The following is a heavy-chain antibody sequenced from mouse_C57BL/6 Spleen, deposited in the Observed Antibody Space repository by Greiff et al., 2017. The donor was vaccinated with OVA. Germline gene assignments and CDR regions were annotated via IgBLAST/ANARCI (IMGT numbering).Heavy chain of an antibody. Sequence: EVKLMESGGGLVKPGGSLKLSCAASGFTFSSYAMSWVRQTPEKRLEWVATISDGGSYTYYPDNVKGRFTISRDNAKNNLYLQMSHLKSEDTAMYYCAREEVTTYFDYWGQGTTLTVSS. J-gene: IGHJ2*01. D-gene: IGHD2-5*01. CDR1: GFTFSSYA. V-gene: IGHV5-4*01. CDR2: ISDGGSYT. CDR3: AREEVTTYFDY.